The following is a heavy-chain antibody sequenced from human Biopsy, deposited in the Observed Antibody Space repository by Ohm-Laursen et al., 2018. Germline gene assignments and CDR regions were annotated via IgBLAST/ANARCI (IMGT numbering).Heavy chain of an antibody. CDR2: INPNSGVT. V-gene: IGHV1-2*02. CDR1: GYTFTGYY. Sequence: SVKVSCKASGYTFTGYYMHWVRQAPGQGLEWMGWINPNSGVTNYAQRFQGRVTMTRDTSISTAYMELSRLRSDDTAVYYCARDPRYGYGSYFDYWGQGTLVAVS. J-gene: IGHJ4*02. CDR3: ARDPRYGYGSYFDY. D-gene: IGHD3-10*01.